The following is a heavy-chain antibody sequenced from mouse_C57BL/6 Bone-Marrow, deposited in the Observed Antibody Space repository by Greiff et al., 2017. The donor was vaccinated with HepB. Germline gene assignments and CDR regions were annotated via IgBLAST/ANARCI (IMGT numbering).Heavy chain of an antibody. Sequence: QVQLQQSGAELMKPGASVKLSCKATGYTFTGYWIEWVKQRPGHGLEWIGEILPGSGSTNYNEKFKGKATFTAYTSSNTAYMQLSSLTTEYSAIYYCAILRERFAYWGQGTLVTVSA. J-gene: IGHJ3*01. D-gene: IGHD3-1*01. CDR1: GYTFTGYW. V-gene: IGHV1-9*01. CDR3: AILRERFAY. CDR2: ILPGSGST.